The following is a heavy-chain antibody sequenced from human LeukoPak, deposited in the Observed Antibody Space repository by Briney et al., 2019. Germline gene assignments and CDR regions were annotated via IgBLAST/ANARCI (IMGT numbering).Heavy chain of an antibody. V-gene: IGHV3-30*02. Sequence: PGGSLRLSCAASGFTFSSYGMHWVRQAPGKGLEWVAFIRYDGSNKYYADSVKGRFTISRDNSKNTLYLQMDSLRAEDTAVYYCAKDGPHEYCSSTSCYTPFDYWGQGTLVTVSS. CDR3: AKDGPHEYCSSTSCYTPFDY. CDR2: IRYDGSNK. D-gene: IGHD2-2*02. J-gene: IGHJ4*02. CDR1: GFTFSSYG.